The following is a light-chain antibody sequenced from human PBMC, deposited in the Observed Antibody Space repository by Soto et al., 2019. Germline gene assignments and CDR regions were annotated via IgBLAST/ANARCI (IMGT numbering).Light chain of an antibody. Sequence: QSALTQPASVSGSPGQSITISCTGTSSDVGGYNYVSWYQQHPGKAPKLMIYDVNTRPSGVSNRFSASKSDKTASLTISGLQAEDEADYSCSSYTRSISFGGGTKLTVL. V-gene: IGLV2-14*01. CDR3: SSYTRSIS. CDR1: SSDVGGYNY. J-gene: IGLJ2*01. CDR2: DVN.